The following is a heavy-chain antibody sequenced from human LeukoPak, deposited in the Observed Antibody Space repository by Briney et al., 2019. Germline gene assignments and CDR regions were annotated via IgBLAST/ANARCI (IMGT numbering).Heavy chain of an antibody. CDR2: IIPIFGTA. D-gene: IGHD6-19*01. Sequence: ASVKDSCKASGGTFSSYAISWVRQAPGQGLEWMGGIIPIFGTANYAQKFQGRVTITADKSTSTAYMELSSLRSEDTAVYYCARVEAVAAAFDYWGQGTLVTVSS. J-gene: IGHJ4*02. CDR1: GGTFSSYA. CDR3: ARVEAVAAAFDY. V-gene: IGHV1-69*06.